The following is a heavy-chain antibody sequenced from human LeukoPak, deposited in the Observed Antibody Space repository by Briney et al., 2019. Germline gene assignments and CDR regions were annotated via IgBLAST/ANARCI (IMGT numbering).Heavy chain of an antibody. CDR1: GFTFSSYW. J-gene: IGHJ4*02. CDR2: ISDVGTRT. Sequence: GGSLRLSCAASGFTFSSYWVHWVRQAPGKGLVWVARISDVGTRTDYADSVRGRFTITRDNAMNTIDLQMNSLTAEDTAVYYCVRSMSGRNDFWGQGTVVSVSS. V-gene: IGHV3-74*01. D-gene: IGHD3-3*01. CDR3: VRSMSGRNDF.